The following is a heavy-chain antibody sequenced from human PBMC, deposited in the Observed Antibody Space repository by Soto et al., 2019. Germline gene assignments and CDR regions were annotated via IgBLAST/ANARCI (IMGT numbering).Heavy chain of an antibody. CDR2: INPILSMS. D-gene: IGHD3-10*01. J-gene: IGHJ4*02. Sequence: QVQLVQSGAEVKKPGSSVRVSCKASGDTFNFYSINWVRQAPGLGLEWMGRINPILSMSNYAQRFQGRVTKTAEKSTSTDYMELRSLRSEDPDMYYWAASSGSGYRAFDSWGQGALVTVSS. CDR3: AASSGSGYRAFDS. V-gene: IGHV1-69*02. CDR1: GDTFNFYS.